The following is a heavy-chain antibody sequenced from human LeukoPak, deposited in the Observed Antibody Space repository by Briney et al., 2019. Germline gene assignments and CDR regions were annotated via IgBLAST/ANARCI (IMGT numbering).Heavy chain of an antibody. V-gene: IGHV3-74*01. D-gene: IGHD2/OR15-2a*01. CDR2: INSDGSST. J-gene: IGHJ4*02. CDR1: GFTFGNYW. CDR3: ASTNRLGY. Sequence: GGSLRLSCAASGFTFGNYWMHWVRQAPGKGPVRVSRINSDGSSTSYADSVQGRFTISRDNAKNTLFLQMNSLRVEDTAVYYCASTNRLGYWGQGTLVTVSS.